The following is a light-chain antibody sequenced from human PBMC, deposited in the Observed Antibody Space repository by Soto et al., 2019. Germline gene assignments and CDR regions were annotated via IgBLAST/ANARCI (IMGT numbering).Light chain of an antibody. CDR3: QHYVTWPLT. J-gene: IGKJ4*01. V-gene: IGKV3-15*01. CDR1: QSISSY. Sequence: EIVLTQSPGTLSLSPAEMATRSFRASQSISSYLAWYQQKPGQTPRLLIYDTSIRATGVPARFSGSRSGAEFTLTISSLQSEDFAVYYCQHYVTWPLTFGGGTKVDIK. CDR2: DTS.